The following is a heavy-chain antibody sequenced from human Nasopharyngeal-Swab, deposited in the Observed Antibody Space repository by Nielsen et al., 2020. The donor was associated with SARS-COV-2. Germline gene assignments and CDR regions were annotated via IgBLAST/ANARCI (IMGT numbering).Heavy chain of an antibody. Sequence: GGSLRLSCAASGFTFSSYAMSWVRQAPGKGLEWVSAISGSGGSTYYADSVKGRFTISRDNSKNTLYQQMNSLRAEDTAVYYCAKYYGDYPYYYYYMDVWGKGTTVTVSS. J-gene: IGHJ6*03. V-gene: IGHV3-23*01. D-gene: IGHD4-17*01. CDR1: GFTFSSYA. CDR3: AKYYGDYPYYYYYMDV. CDR2: ISGSGGST.